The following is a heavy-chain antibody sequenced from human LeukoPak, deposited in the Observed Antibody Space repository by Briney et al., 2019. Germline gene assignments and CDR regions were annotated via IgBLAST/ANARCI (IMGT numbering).Heavy chain of an antibody. CDR3: ARVQPGWYRGPENWFDP. D-gene: IGHD6-19*01. CDR2: IYYSGST. V-gene: IGHV4-39*07. Sequence: PSETLSLTCTVSGGSISSSSYYWGWIRQPPGKGLEWIGSIYYSGSTYYNPSLKSRVTISVDTSKNQFSLKLSSVTAADTAVYYCARVQPGWYRGPENWFDPWGQGTLVTVSS. J-gene: IGHJ5*02. CDR1: GGSISSSSYY.